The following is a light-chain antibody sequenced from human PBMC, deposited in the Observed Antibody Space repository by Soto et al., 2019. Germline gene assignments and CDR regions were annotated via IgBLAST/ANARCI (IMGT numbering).Light chain of an antibody. CDR2: DAS. J-gene: IGKJ1*01. V-gene: IGKV1-5*01. CDR3: QQWYIHWT. CDR1: QNINTL. Sequence: DIQMTQSPSTLSASVGDRVTITCRASQNINTLLAWYQQKPGKAPQLLIYDASNLESGVPSRFSGSGSGTEFTLSISSLQPDDFATYYCQQWYIHWTFGQGTKVDIK.